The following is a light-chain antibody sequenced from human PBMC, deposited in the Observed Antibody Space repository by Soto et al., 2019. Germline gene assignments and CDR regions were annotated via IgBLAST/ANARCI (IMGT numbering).Light chain of an antibody. V-gene: IGKV3-11*01. CDR3: QQRSNWPPRFT. Sequence: EIVLTQSPATLSLSPGERATLSCRASQSVSSYLAWYQQKPGQAPRLLIYDASNRATGIPARFSGSGSGTDFTLTLSSLEPEAFAVYYCQQRSNWPPRFTFGPGTKVDIK. CDR1: QSVSSY. CDR2: DAS. J-gene: IGKJ3*01.